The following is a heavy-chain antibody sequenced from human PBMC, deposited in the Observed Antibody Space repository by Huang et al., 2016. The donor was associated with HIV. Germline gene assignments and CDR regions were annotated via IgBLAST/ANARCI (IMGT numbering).Heavy chain of an antibody. V-gene: IGHV4-34*01. D-gene: IGHD3-10*01. J-gene: IGHJ4*02. CDR3: ARDNYYYGSGSYYKPRWEYYFDY. Sequence: QVQLQQWGAGLLKPSETLSLTCAVYGGSFSDYYWSWIRQPPGKGLEWIGESNHSGSTNYNPALKSRVTISVDTSKNQFALKLSSVTAADTAVYYCARDNYYYGSGSYYKPRWEYYFDYWGQGTLVTVSS. CDR1: GGSFSDYY. CDR2: SNHSGST.